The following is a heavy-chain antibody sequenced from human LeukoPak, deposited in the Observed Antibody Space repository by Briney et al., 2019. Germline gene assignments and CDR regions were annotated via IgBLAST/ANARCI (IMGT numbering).Heavy chain of an antibody. Sequence: PGRSLRLSYAASGFTFDDYAMHWVRQAPGKGLEWVSGISWNSFSIGYADSVKGRFTISRDNAKNSLYLQMNSLRAEDTALYYCAKSSGNYLNYYYYMDVWGKGTTVTISS. D-gene: IGHD3-10*01. V-gene: IGHV3-9*01. CDR2: ISWNSFSI. CDR1: GFTFDDYA. CDR3: AKSSGNYLNYYYYMDV. J-gene: IGHJ6*03.